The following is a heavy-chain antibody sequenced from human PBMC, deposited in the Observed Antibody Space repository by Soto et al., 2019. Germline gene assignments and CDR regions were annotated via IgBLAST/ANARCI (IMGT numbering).Heavy chain of an antibody. J-gene: IGHJ6*03. V-gene: IGHV4-34*01. CDR2: INHSGST. CDR1: GGSFSGYY. CDR3: AREVRGYCSSTSCYGYYYYMDV. D-gene: IGHD2-2*03. Sequence: QVQLQQWGAGLLKPSETLSLTCAVYGGSFSGYYWSWIRQPPGKGLEWIGEINHSGSTNYNPSLKGRITISVDTSKNQCSLKLSSVTAADTAVYYCAREVRGYCSSTSCYGYYYYMDVWGKGTTVTVSS.